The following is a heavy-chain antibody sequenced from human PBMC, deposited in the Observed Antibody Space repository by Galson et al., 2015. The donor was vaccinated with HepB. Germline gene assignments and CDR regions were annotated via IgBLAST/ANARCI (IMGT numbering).Heavy chain of an antibody. CDR3: ARVYDSSSADLDY. CDR1: GASISSYY. CDR2: ISYSGSP. V-gene: IGHV4-59*01. Sequence: SETLSLTCTVSGASISSYYWNWIRQPPGKGLEWIGYISYSGSPNYNPSLKSRVTISINTSKNRFSLNLSSVTAADTAVYYCARVYDSSSADLDYWGQGTLVTVSS. D-gene: IGHD6-6*01. J-gene: IGHJ4*02.